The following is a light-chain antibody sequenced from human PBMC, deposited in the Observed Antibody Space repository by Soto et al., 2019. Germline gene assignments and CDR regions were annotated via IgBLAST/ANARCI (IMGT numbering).Light chain of an antibody. CDR3: HQRSNWPPA. CDR2: DAS. V-gene: IGKV3-11*01. CDR1: QSVSSY. Sequence: EIVLTQSPATLSLSPGERATLSCRASQSVSSYLAWYQQKPGQAPRLLIYDASNRATGIPARFSGSGSGTDFTLTISSLEPEEFAVYYCHQRSNWPPAFGQGTRLEIK. J-gene: IGKJ5*01.